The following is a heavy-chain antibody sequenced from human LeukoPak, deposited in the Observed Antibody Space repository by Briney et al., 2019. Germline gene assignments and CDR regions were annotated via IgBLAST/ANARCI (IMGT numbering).Heavy chain of an antibody. V-gene: IGHV2-5*01. CDR2: FYSHDDR. Sequence: SGPTLLNPTQTLTLTCTFSGFSLPTSRLGVAWIRQPPGKALEYLPLFYSHDDRRYRSSLKSRLTITADTSKSQVVLTMTSMDPVDTATYYCAHHYDFWSAYEYYFDYWGQGILVTASS. CDR3: AHHYDFWSAYEYYFDY. CDR1: GFSLPTSRLG. D-gene: IGHD3-3*01. J-gene: IGHJ4*02.